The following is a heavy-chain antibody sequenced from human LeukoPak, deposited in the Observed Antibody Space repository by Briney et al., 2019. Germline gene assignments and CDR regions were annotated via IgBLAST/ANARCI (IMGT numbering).Heavy chain of an antibody. J-gene: IGHJ4*02. V-gene: IGHV3-30*02. CDR1: GFTFDCCG. D-gene: IGHD3-22*01. CDR3: AKDPYDSSGYYSLRYFDY. Sequence: GGSLRLSCAASGFTFDCCGMHWVRQAPGKGLEWVAFIRNVGNDKYYADSVKGRFTISRDNSKNTLYLQMNSLRAEDTAVYYCAKDPYDSSGYYSLRYFDYWGQGTLVTVSS. CDR2: IRNVGNDK.